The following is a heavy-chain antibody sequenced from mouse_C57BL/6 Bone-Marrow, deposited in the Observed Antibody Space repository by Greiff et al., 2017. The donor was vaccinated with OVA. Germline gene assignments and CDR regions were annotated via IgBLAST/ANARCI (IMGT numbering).Heavy chain of an antibody. D-gene: IGHD2-2*01. CDR1: GYTFTSYW. CDR3: ARLWFRY. V-gene: IGHV1-64*01. CDR2: IHPNSGST. Sequence: QVQLKQPGAELVKPGASVKLSCKASGYTFTSYWMNWVKQRPGQGLEWIGMIHPNSGSTNYNEKFKSKATLTVDKSSSPAYMQLSSLTSEDSAVYYCARLWFRYWGQGTSVTVSS. J-gene: IGHJ4*01.